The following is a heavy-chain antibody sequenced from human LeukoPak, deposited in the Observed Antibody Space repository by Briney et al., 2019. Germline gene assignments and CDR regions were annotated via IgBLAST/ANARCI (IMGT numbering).Heavy chain of an antibody. CDR3: ARDSYAGYCSGGSCHIQGLDY. CDR2: INAGNGNT. J-gene: IGHJ4*02. CDR1: GYTFTSYA. V-gene: IGHV1-3*01. Sequence: GASVKVSCKASGYTFTSYAMHWVRQAPGQRLEWMGWINAGNGNTKYSQKFQGRVTITRDTSASTAYMGLSSLRSEDTAVYYCARDSYAGYCSGGSCHIQGLDYWGQGTLVTVSS. D-gene: IGHD2-15*01.